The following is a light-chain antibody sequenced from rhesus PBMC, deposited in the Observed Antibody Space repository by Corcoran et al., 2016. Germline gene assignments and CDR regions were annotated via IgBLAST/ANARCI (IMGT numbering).Light chain of an antibody. CDR3: SSYGGRNNFI. CDR1: SSDTGGYNY. Sequence: QAALTQPPSVSGSPGQSVTMSCTGTSSDTGGYNYVSWYQQHPGKAPKLIIYDVTKRPSGVSDRLSGSKSGNTASLTISGLQAEDEADYYCSSYGGRNNFIFGGGTRLTVL. CDR2: DVT. V-gene: IGLV2-23*01. J-gene: IGLJ1*01.